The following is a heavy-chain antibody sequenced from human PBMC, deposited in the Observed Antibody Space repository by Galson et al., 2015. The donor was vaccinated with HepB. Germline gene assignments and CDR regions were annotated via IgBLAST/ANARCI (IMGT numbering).Heavy chain of an antibody. CDR2: ISGSGAST. CDR1: GLTFNSYA. V-gene: IGHV3-23*01. CDR3: ASRYCGSSSCSGIYYFMDV. Sequence: SLRLSCAASGLTFNSYAMNWVRQAPGKGLEWVSSISGSGASTHYGDSVKGRFTVSRDNSKNTLYLQMNNLRVEDTAVYYCASRYCGSSSCSGIYYFMDVWGKGTTVTVSS. D-gene: IGHD2-2*01. J-gene: IGHJ6*03.